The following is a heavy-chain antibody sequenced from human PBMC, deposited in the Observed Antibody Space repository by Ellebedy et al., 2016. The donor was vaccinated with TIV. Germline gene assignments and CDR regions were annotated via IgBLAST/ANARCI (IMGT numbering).Heavy chain of an antibody. V-gene: IGHV3-48*01. D-gene: IGHD1-26*01. CDR3: ARGGLGGSLDY. Sequence: GESLKISCAASGFTFSSYSMNWVRQAPGKGLEWVSYISSSSSTIYYADYVKGRFTISRDNAKNALYLQMNSLRAEDTAVYYCARGGLGGSLDYWGQGTLVTVSS. CDR1: GFTFSSYS. CDR2: ISSSSSTI. J-gene: IGHJ4*02.